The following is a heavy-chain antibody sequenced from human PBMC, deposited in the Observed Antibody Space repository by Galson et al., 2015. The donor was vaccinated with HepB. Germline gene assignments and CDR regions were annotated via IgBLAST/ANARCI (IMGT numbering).Heavy chain of an antibody. CDR2: IIPIFGTA. J-gene: IGHJ4*02. D-gene: IGHD1-26*01. CDR3: ARDRWSGGYYFGARAYYFDY. Sequence: SVKVSCKASGGTFSSYAISWVRQAPGQGLEWMGGIIPIFGTANYAQKFQGRVTITADESTSTAYMELSSLRSEDTAVYYCARDRWSGGYYFGARAYYFDYWGQGTLVTVSS. CDR1: GGTFSSYA. V-gene: IGHV1-69*13.